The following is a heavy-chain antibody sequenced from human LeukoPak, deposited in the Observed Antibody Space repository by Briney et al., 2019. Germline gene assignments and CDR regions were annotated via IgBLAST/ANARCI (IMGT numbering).Heavy chain of an antibody. CDR3: ARGEGYCSGGSCYIFDY. CDR2: INPNSGGT. J-gene: IGHJ4*02. Sequence: ASVKVSCKASGYTFTGYYMHWVRQAPGQGLEWMGRINPNSGGTNYAQEFQGRVTMTRDTSISTAYMELSRLRSDDTAVYYRARGEGYCSGGSCYIFDYWGQGTLVTVSS. CDR1: GYTFTGYY. D-gene: IGHD2-15*01. V-gene: IGHV1-2*06.